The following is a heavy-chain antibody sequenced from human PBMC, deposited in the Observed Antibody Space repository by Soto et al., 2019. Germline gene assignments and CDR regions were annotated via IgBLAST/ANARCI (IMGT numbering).Heavy chain of an antibody. V-gene: IGHV1-69*12. Sequence: QVQLVQSGAEVKKPGSSVKVSCKASGGTFSNFAISWVRQAPGQGLEWMGGIIPIFGRTNYAQKFQGRVMMTADDATSAAYMELGSLRSEDTALYFCARDGSVSEHEGSWPYYFDFWGQGTLVTVSS. J-gene: IGHJ4*02. CDR2: IIPIFGRT. CDR1: GGTFSNFA. CDR3: ARDGSVSEHEGSWPYYFDF. D-gene: IGHD1-26*01.